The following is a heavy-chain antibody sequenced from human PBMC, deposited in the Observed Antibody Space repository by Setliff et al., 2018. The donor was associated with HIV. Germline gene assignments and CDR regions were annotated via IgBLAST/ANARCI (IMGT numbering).Heavy chain of an antibody. D-gene: IGHD3-10*01. Sequence: PSETLSLTCTVSGGSISSSHYYWNWIRQPPGEGLEWIGEINHSGSTKFNPSLKSRVTISVDTSKNQFSLKMTSVTAADTAVYYCARSLDSDFLYYFDYWGQGTLVTVSS. J-gene: IGHJ4*02. CDR2: INHSGST. CDR3: ARSLDSDFLYYFDY. V-gene: IGHV4-39*07. CDR1: GGSISSSHYY.